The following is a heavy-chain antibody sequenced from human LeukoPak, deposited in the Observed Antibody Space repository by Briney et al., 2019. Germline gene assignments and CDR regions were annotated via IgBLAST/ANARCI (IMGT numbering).Heavy chain of an antibody. Sequence: PSETLSLTCTVSGGSIGSYYWSWIRQPPGKGLEWMGYIYYNGSTNYNPSLKSRVTISVDTSKNQFSLKLSSVTAADTAVYYCAREWEVLGNWFDPWGQGTLVTVSS. CDR1: GGSIGSYY. D-gene: IGHD1-26*01. J-gene: IGHJ5*02. CDR3: AREWEVLGNWFDP. CDR2: IYYNGST. V-gene: IGHV4-59*01.